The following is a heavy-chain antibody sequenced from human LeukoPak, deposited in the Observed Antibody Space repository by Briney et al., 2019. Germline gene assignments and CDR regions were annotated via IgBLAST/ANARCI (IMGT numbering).Heavy chain of an antibody. Sequence: GGSLRLSCAASGFTFSSYAMSWVRQAPGMGLVWVSRINSDGSTTNYADSVKGRFTISRDNAKNTLYLQMNSLRAEDTAVYYCASGYVDYGGNSHWGQGTLVTVSS. V-gene: IGHV3-74*01. D-gene: IGHD4-23*01. CDR1: GFTFSSYA. CDR3: ASGYVDYGGNSH. CDR2: INSDGSTT. J-gene: IGHJ4*02.